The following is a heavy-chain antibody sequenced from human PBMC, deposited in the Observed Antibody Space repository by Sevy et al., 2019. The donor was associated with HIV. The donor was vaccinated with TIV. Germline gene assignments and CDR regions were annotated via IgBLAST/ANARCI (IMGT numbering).Heavy chain of an antibody. CDR3: TRVRGLLGWFDS. CDR1: GLTFSDYT. V-gene: IGHV3-30*04. J-gene: IGHJ5*01. D-gene: IGHD3-10*01. CDR2: ISYDGSRT. Sequence: GGSLRLSCAASGLTFSDYTIHWVRQAPGKGLEWVSVISYDGSRTSYADSVKGRFTISRDNSKNTLFLQMNSLRAEDTAVYYCTRVRGLLGWFDSWGQGTLVTVSS.